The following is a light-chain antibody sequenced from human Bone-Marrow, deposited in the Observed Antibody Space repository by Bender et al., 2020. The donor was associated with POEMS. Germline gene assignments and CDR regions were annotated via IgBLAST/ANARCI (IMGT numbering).Light chain of an antibody. V-gene: IGLV2-14*01. CDR3: CSYTRSRTWV. J-gene: IGLJ3*02. CDR1: SSDIGDYNY. Sequence: QSALTQPASVSGSPGQSITISCTGNSSDIGDYNYVSWYQQHPGKAPKLMIYEVSERPSGVSHRFSASKSANTASLTISGLQAEDEADYYCCSYTRSRTWVFGGGTKLTVL. CDR2: EVS.